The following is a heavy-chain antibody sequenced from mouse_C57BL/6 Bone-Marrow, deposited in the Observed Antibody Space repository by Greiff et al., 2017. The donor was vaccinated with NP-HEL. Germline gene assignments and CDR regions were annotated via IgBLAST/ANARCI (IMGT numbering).Heavy chain of an antibody. Sequence: EVNLVESGGGLVKPGGSLKLSCAASGFTFSDYGMHWVRQAPEKGLEWVACISSGSSTIYYADTLKGRFTISRDNAKNTLFLQMTRLRSEDTAMYYCARPAFYYYGSGYFDVWGTGTTVTVSS. J-gene: IGHJ1*03. V-gene: IGHV5-17*01. D-gene: IGHD1-1*01. CDR1: GFTFSDYG. CDR2: ISSGSSTI. CDR3: ARPAFYYYGSGYFDV.